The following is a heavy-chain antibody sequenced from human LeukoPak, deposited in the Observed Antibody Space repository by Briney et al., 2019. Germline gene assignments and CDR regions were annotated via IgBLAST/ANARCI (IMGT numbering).Heavy chain of an antibody. Sequence: PGGSLRLSCAASGFTFSSYGMHWVRQAPGKGLEWVGRNRRRAESYSTEYAASVKGRFTISRDDSKNSLYLQMNSLKAEDTAVYYYARLATSAYYHYMDVWGKGTTVTVSS. CDR3: ARLATSAYYHYMDV. CDR1: GFTFSSYG. CDR2: NRRRAESYST. D-gene: IGHD3-22*01. V-gene: IGHV3-72*01. J-gene: IGHJ6*03.